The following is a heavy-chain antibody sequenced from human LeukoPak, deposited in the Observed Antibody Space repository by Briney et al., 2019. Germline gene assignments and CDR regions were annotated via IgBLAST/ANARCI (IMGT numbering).Heavy chain of an antibody. CDR3: ARGTRSPTAGRFDD. D-gene: IGHD1/OR15-1a*01. J-gene: IGHJ4*02. CDR1: GGSISSHY. V-gene: IGHV4-59*11. CDR2: IHYSGTT. Sequence: SETLSLTCTASGGSISSHYWSWIRQPPGQGLEWIGYIHYSGTTNYNPSLKSRVTISVDTSKNQLSLKLSSVTAADRAVYYCARGTRSPTAGRFDDWGQGTLVTVSS.